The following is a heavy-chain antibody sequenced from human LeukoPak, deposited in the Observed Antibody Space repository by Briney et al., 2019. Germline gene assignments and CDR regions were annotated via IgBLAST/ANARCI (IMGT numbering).Heavy chain of an antibody. J-gene: IGHJ3*02. Sequence: SETLSLTCTVSGGSISSSSYYWGWLRQPPGRGLEWLGSIYYSGSTYYNPSLKSRVTISVDTSKNQFSLKLSSVTAADTAVYYCAREGSWYGTDAFDIWGQGTMVTVSS. CDR3: AREGSWYGTDAFDI. CDR2: IYYSGST. V-gene: IGHV4-39*07. CDR1: GGSISSSSYY. D-gene: IGHD6-13*01.